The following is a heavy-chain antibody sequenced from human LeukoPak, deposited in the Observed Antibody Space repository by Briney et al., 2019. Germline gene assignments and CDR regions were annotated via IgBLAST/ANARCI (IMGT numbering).Heavy chain of an antibody. CDR3: AKVQWTLGIAARPVGGTYYYYYYMDV. D-gene: IGHD6-6*01. CDR1: GFTFSSYG. Sequence: PGRSLRLSCAASGFTFSSYGMHWVRQAPGKGLEWVAVISYDGSNKYYADSVKGRFTISRDNSKNTLYLQMNSLRAEDTAVYYCAKVQWTLGIAARPVGGTYYYYYYMDVWGKGTTVTVSS. V-gene: IGHV3-30*18. CDR2: ISYDGSNK. J-gene: IGHJ6*03.